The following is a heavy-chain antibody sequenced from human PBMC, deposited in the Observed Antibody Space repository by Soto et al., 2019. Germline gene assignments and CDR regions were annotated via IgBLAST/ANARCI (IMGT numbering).Heavy chain of an antibody. Sequence: QVQLVQSGAEVKKPGASVKVSCKASGYTFTSYDINWLRQATGQGLEWMGWMNPNSGNTGYAQKFQGRVTMTRNTSISTAYMELSSLRSEDTAVYYCASVRSSGWPYYYYYGMDVWGQGTTVTVSS. CDR3: ASVRSSGWPYYYYYGMDV. V-gene: IGHV1-8*01. J-gene: IGHJ6*02. CDR1: GYTFTSYD. D-gene: IGHD6-19*01. CDR2: MNPNSGNT.